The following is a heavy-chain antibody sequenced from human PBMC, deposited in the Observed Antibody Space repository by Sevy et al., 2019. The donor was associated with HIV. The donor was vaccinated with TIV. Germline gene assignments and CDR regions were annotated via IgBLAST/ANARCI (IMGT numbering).Heavy chain of an antibody. Sequence: GGSLRLSCAASGFAFYEYSMSWIRQAPGKGLEWVATLSFGCGKINYADSVKGQFTISRDNSKNSFYLQMDNLRVEDMALYYCAREGCSRPHDYWGQGTRVTVSS. D-gene: IGHD2-8*01. CDR2: LSFGCGKI. CDR3: AREGCSRPHDY. J-gene: IGHJ4*02. V-gene: IGHV3-23*01. CDR1: GFAFYEYS.